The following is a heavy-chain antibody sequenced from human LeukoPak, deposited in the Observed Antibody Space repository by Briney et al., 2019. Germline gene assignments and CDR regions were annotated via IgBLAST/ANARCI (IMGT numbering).Heavy chain of an antibody. Sequence: PSETLSLICTVSCGSISSYYWSWIRQPPGKGLEWIGYIYYSGSTHYNPTLKSRVTISVDTSKNQFSLKLSSVTAADTSVYYCARSHADAFDIWGQGTMVTVSS. CDR1: CGSISSYY. J-gene: IGHJ3*02. CDR2: IYYSGST. V-gene: IGHV4-59*01. CDR3: ARSHADAFDI.